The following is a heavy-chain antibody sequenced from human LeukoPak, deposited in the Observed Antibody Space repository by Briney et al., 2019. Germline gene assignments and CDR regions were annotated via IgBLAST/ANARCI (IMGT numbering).Heavy chain of an antibody. D-gene: IGHD3-22*01. CDR1: GYTITSYD. CDR3: ARDRGRGYYDSSGYYLEEHDAFDI. V-gene: IGHV1-18*01. J-gene: IGHJ3*02. CDR2: ISAYNGNT. Sequence: GASVKVSCKASGYTITSYDINWVRQATGQGLEWMGWISAYNGNTNYAQNFQCRVTTTADKSTSTAYMELGSPRSDETAVYYCARDRGRGYYDSSGYYLEEHDAFDIWGQGTMVTVSS.